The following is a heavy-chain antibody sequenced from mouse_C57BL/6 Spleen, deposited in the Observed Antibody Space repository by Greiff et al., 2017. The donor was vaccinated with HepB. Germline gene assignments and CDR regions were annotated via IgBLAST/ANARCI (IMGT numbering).Heavy chain of an antibody. CDR3: ARGGYYGNYPFAY. D-gene: IGHD2-1*01. Sequence: VQLQESGGGLVKPGGSLKLSCAASGFTFSDYGMHWVRQAPEKGLEWVAYISSGSSTIYYADTVKGRFTISRDNAKNTLFLQMTSLWSEDTAMYYCARGGYYGNYPFAYWGQGTLVTVSA. V-gene: IGHV5-17*01. CDR1: GFTFSDYG. J-gene: IGHJ3*01. CDR2: ISSGSSTI.